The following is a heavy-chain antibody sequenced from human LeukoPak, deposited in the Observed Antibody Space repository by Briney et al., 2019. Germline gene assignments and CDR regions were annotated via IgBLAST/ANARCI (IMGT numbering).Heavy chain of an antibody. CDR1: GFTFSSYT. J-gene: IGHJ4*02. D-gene: IGHD1-26*01. CDR2: ISVSGAYI. CDR3: ARDPDMGATTTLVY. V-gene: IGHV3-21*01. Sequence: GGSLRLSCAASGFTFSSYTMNWVRRAPGKGLEWVSSISVSGAYIYYADSVKGRFTISRDNAKNSLYLQMNSLRAEDTAVYYCARDPDMGATTTLVYWGQGTLVTVSS.